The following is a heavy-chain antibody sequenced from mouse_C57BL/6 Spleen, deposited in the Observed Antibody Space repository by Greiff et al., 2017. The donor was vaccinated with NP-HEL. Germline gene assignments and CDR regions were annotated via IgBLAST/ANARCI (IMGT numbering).Heavy chain of an antibody. D-gene: IGHD2-1*01. V-gene: IGHV1-52*01. CDR3: ARDYYGNYPYYAMDY. J-gene: IGHJ4*01. CDR1: GYTFTSYW. CDR2: IDPSDSET. Sequence: QVQLQQSGAELVRPGSSVKLSCKASGYTFTSYWMHWVKQRPIQGLEWIGNIDPSDSETHYNQKFKDKATLTVDKSSSTAYMQLSSLTSEDSAVYYCARDYYGNYPYYAMDYWGQGTSVTVSS.